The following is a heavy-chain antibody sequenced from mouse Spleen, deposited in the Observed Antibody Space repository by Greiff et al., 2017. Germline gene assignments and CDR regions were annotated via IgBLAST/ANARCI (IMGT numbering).Heavy chain of an antibody. V-gene: IGHV1-9*01. CDR2: ILPGSGST. CDR3: ARGGFFFAY. J-gene: IGHJ3*01. CDR1: GYTFSSYW. Sequence: QVQLQQSGAELMKPGASVKISCKATGYTFSSYWIEWVKQRPGHGLEWIGEILPGSGSTNYNEKFKGKATFTADTSSNTAYMQLSSLTSEDSAVYYCARGGFFFAYWGQGTLVTVSA.